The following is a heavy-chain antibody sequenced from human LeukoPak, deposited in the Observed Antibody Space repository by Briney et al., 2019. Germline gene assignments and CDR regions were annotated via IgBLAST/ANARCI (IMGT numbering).Heavy chain of an antibody. CDR3: ARVGHGSGSYREDAFDI. CDR1: GASINTYY. J-gene: IGHJ3*02. Sequence: SETLSLTCNVSGASINTYYWGWIRQSAGGGLEFIGRVYTSGSPDYNPSLKSRVIMSADTSKNQFSLKLRSVTAADTALYYCARVGHGSGSYREDAFDIWGQGTMVTVS. V-gene: IGHV4-4*07. D-gene: IGHD3-10*01. CDR2: VYTSGSP.